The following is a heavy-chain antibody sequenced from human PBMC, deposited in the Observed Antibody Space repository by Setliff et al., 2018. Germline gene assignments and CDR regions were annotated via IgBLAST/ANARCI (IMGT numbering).Heavy chain of an antibody. CDR3: ASLGMTTMMDWYFDL. D-gene: IGHD4-4*01. Sequence: SETLSLTCAVYGGSFSGYYWSWIRQPPGKGLEWIGETNRSGSTNYNPSLKSRVTISIDTSKNQFSLRLSSVTAADTAVYYCASLGMTTMMDWYFDLWGRGTLVTVSS. V-gene: IGHV4-34*01. J-gene: IGHJ2*01. CDR1: GGSFSGYY. CDR2: TNRSGST.